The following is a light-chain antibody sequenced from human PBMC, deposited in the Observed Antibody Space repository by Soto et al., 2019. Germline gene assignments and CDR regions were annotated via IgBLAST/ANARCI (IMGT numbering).Light chain of an antibody. CDR3: QHYNSYSEA. Sequence: EIVLTQSPGTLSLSPGERATLSCRASQSVSNNYLAWYQQKPGQAPRLLIYGASTRATGIPARFSGSGSGTEFTLTISSLKPDDFETYYCQHYNSYSEAFGQGTKVDIK. V-gene: IGKV3-20*01. J-gene: IGKJ1*01. CDR1: QSVSNNY. CDR2: GAS.